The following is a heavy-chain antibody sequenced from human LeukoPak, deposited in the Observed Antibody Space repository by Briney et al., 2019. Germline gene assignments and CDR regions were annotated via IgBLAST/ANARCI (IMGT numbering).Heavy chain of an antibody. Sequence: GGSLRLSCAASGFTFSSYTMNWVRQAPGKGLEWVSSISVSGAYIYYADSVKGRFTISRDNAKNSLYLQMNSLRAEDTAVYYCARVVGGDYPGYWGQGTLVTVSS. CDR3: ARVVGGDYPGY. CDR2: ISVSGAYI. J-gene: IGHJ4*02. D-gene: IGHD4-17*01. CDR1: GFTFSSYT. V-gene: IGHV3-21*04.